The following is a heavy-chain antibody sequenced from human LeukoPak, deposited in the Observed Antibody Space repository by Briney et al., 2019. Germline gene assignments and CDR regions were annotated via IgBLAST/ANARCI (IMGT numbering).Heavy chain of an antibody. CDR2: IKSKIDGETT. J-gene: IGHJ4*02. CDR1: GFTFTNAW. V-gene: IGHV3-15*01. Sequence: GGSLRLSGVDSGFTFTNAWMSWVRKAPGKGLEWIGRIKSKIDGETTNYAEPVRGRFTISRDDSKSAVYLQMNSLKIEDTAVYYCTTDLGTYYHGSQRLIPIDYWGQGTLVTVSS. CDR3: TTDLGTYYHGSQRLIPIDY. D-gene: IGHD3-10*01.